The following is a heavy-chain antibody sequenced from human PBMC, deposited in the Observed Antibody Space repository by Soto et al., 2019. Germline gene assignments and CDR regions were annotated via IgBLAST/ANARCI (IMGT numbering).Heavy chain of an antibody. CDR3: VRGRSDSLMDV. CDR1: GFTHSSYS. J-gene: IGHJ6*02. Sequence: GGSLRLSCAASGFTHSSYSMNWVRQAPRKGLEWVSYISSSSSTMYYADSVKGRVTISRDNAKNSLYLQMYSLRDEDTAVYYCVRGRSDSLMDVWGQGTTVTVSS. V-gene: IGHV3-48*02. D-gene: IGHD2-21*01. CDR2: ISSSSSTM.